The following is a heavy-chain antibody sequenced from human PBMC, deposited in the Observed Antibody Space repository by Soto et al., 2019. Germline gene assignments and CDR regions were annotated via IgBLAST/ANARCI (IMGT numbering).Heavy chain of an antibody. CDR3: ARVRGVVAATSNWFDP. CDR2: IIPILGIA. CDR1: GGTFSSYT. D-gene: IGHD2-15*01. J-gene: IGHJ5*02. Sequence: ASVKVSCKASGGTFSSYTISWVRQAPGQGLVWMGRIIPILGIANYAQKFQGRVTITADKSTSTAYMELSSLRSEDTAVYYCARVRGVVAATSNWFDPWGQGTLVTVSS. V-gene: IGHV1-69*02.